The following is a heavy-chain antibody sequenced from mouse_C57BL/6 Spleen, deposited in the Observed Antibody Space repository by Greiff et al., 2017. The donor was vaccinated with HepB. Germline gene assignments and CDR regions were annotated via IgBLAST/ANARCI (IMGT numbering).Heavy chain of an antibody. D-gene: IGHD1-1*02. Sequence: EVKLMESGAELVKPGASVKLSCTASGFNIKDYYMHWVKQRTEQGLEWIGRIDPEDGETKYAPKFQGKATITADTSSNTAYLQLSSLTSEDTAVYYCARTYGGDYYAMDYWGQGTSVTVSS. V-gene: IGHV14-2*01. CDR1: GFNIKDYY. CDR2: IDPEDGET. J-gene: IGHJ4*01. CDR3: ARTYGGDYYAMDY.